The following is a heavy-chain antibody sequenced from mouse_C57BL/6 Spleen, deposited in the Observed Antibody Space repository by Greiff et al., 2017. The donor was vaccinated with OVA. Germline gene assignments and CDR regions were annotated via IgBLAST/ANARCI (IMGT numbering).Heavy chain of an antibody. CDR2: IDPSDSET. V-gene: IGHV1-52*01. J-gene: IGHJ2*01. CDR1: GYTFTSYW. Sequence: QVQLQQPGAELVRPGSSVKLSCKASGYTFTSYWMHWVKQRPIQGLEWIGNIDPSDSETHYNQKFKDKATLTVDKSSSTAYMQLSSLTSEDSAVYYCARFALYDYDEGDWGQGTTLTGSS. CDR3: ARFALYDYDEGD. D-gene: IGHD2-4*01.